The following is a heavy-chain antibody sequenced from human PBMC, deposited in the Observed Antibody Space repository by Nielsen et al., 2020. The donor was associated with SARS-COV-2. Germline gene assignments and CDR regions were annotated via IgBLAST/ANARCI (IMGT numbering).Heavy chain of an antibody. V-gene: IGHV4-4*02. J-gene: IGHJ4*02. D-gene: IGHD6-13*01. Sequence: SETLSLTCAVSGGSISSSNWWSWVRQPPGKGLEWIGEIYHSGSTNYNPSLKSRVTISVDKSKNQFSLKLSSVTAADTAVYYCAGTLTSSSWYQVYFDYWGQGTLVTVSS. CDR2: IYHSGST. CDR1: GGSISSSNW. CDR3: AGTLTSSSWYQVYFDY.